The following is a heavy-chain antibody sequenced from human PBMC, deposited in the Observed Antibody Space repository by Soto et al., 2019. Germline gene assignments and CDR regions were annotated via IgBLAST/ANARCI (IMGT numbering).Heavy chain of an antibody. J-gene: IGHJ5*02. V-gene: IGHV3-33*01. D-gene: IGHD2-2*01. CDR3: ARRAGHQLMGDGGWFDP. CDR2: IWYDGSNK. Sequence: QVQLVESGGGVVQPGRSLRLSCAASGFSFTNHGMHWVRQTPGKGLEWVAVIWYDGSNKYYADSVKGRFTISRDTSKNTLYLQMNSLRAEDTAVYYCARRAGHQLMGDGGWFDPWGQGTLVTVSS. CDR1: GFSFTNHG.